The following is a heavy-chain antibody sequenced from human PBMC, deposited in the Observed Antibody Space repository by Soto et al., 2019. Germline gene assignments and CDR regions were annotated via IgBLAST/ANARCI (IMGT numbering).Heavy chain of an antibody. CDR2: ISPNSGGT. D-gene: IGHD1-7*01. J-gene: IGHJ4*02. V-gene: IGHV1-2*02. CDR1: GYTFTGYY. CDR3: GRGRSGELVVFY. Sequence: QVQLVQSGAEVKKSGVSVKVSCKASGYTFTGYYIHWVRQAPGQGPEWMGEISPNSGGTKYAQKFQGRVTMTRDTSISTVYMELTNLSPDDTAVYYCGRGRSGELVVFYWGQGTLVTVYS.